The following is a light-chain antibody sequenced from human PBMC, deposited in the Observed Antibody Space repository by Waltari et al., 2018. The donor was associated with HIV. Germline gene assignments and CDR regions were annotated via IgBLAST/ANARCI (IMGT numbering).Light chain of an antibody. J-gene: IGLJ2*01. V-gene: IGLV3-1*01. CDR2: QDS. CDR1: KLGDKY. Sequence: SSELTHPPSVSVSPGQTASLTRSGDKLGDKYACWYQQKPGQSPVLVIYQDSKRPSGIPERFSGSNSGNTATLTISGTQAMDEADYYCQAWDSSTVVFGGGTKLTVL. CDR3: QAWDSSTVV.